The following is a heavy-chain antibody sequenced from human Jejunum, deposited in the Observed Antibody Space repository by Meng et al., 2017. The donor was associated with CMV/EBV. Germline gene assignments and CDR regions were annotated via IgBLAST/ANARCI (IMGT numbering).Heavy chain of an antibody. J-gene: IGHJ4*02. Sequence: RLSCTTSKFIFEGHTFHWIRQAPGKGPEWVGAISYDGAETHYAGVVTGRFTISKDFSKNTVFLHMTNVRAEDTAVYYCLTFIAAVPWGQGSLVTVSS. CDR3: LTFIAAVP. V-gene: IGHV3-30-3*01. CDR1: KFIFEGHT. CDR2: ISYDGAET. D-gene: IGHD2/OR15-2a*01.